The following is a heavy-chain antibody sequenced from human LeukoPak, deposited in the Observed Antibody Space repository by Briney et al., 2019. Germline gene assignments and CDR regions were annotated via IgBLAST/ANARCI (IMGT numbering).Heavy chain of an antibody. J-gene: IGHJ2*01. CDR3: ARRGTVTWIGAWYFDL. V-gene: IGHV4-39*07. CDR2: IYYSGST. Sequence: PSETLSLTCTVSGGSISSSSYYWGWIRQPPGKGLEWIGSIYYSGSTWSSLKSRVTISVDTSKNQFSLKRSSVTAADTAVYYCARRGTVTWIGAWYFDLWGRGTLVTVSS. CDR1: GGSISSSSYY. D-gene: IGHD4-17*01.